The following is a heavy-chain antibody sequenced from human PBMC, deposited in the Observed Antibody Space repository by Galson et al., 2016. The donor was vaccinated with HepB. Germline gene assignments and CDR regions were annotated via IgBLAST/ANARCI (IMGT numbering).Heavy chain of an antibody. CDR2: VWYDGNKK. CDR3: VRDRGAAAPRGMDV. D-gene: IGHD6-13*01. V-gene: IGHV3-33*08. Sequence: SLRLSCAASGFTFSSYAMAWVRQAPGKGLEWVTVVWYDGNKKYYADSVKGRFTISRDNSKNTLYLQMTSLRAEDTAVYSCVRDRGAAAPRGMDVWGQGTTVIDSS. J-gene: IGHJ6*02. CDR1: GFTFSSYA.